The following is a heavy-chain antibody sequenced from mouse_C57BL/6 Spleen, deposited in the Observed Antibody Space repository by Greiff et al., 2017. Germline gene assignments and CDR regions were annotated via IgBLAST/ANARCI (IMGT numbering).Heavy chain of an antibody. CDR3: ARSGYYGSSHGYFDV. V-gene: IGHV1-82*01. J-gene: IGHJ1*03. Sequence: VQLQQSGPELVKPGASVKISCKASGYAFSSSWMNWVKQRPGKGLEWIGRIYPGDGDTNYNGKFKGKATLTADKSSSTAYMQLSSLTSEDSAVYFCARSGYYGSSHGYFDVWGTGTTVTVSS. CDR2: IYPGDGDT. D-gene: IGHD1-1*01. CDR1: GYAFSSSW.